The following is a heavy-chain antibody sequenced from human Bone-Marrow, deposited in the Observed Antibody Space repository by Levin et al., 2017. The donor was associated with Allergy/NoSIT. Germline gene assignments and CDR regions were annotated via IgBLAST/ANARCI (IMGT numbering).Heavy chain of an antibody. CDR2: IYYGGST. D-gene: IGHD1-26*01. J-gene: IGHJ4*02. Sequence: SETLSLTCTVSGGSISIFYWNWIRQSPGKGLEWIGYIYYGGSTNYNPSLKSRVTISVDTSKNQFSLKLTSVTAADTAVYYCARERIVGASAGLDYWGQGTLVTVSS. V-gene: IGHV4-59*12. CDR3: ARERIVGASAGLDY. CDR1: GGSISIFY.